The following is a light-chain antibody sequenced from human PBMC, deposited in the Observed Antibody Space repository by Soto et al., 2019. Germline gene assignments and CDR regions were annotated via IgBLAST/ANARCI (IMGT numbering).Light chain of an antibody. J-gene: IGKJ1*01. V-gene: IGKV3-20*01. CDR3: QQYGSSGT. CDR1: QSVHRSY. CDR2: GAS. Sequence: EIVLTQSPGTLSLSPGERATLSCRAGQSVHRSYLAWYQQKPGQAPRLLIYGASSRATGIPDRFSGSGSGTDFTLTISRLEPEDFAVYYCQQYGSSGTFGQGTKVEIK.